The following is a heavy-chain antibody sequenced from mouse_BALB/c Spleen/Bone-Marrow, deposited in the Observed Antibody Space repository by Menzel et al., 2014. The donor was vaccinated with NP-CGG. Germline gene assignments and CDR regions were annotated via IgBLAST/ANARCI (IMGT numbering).Heavy chain of an antibody. CDR2: IRNKANGYTT. J-gene: IGHJ4*01. Sequence: EVMLVESGGGLVQPGGSLRLSCATSGFTFTDYYMSWVRQPPGKALEWLGFIRNKANGYTTEYSASVKGRFTISRDNSQSILYLQMNTLGAEDSATYCCARDAYRYAMDYWGQGTSVTVSS. V-gene: IGHV7-3*02. CDR1: GFTFTDYY. D-gene: IGHD2-14*01. CDR3: ARDAYRYAMDY.